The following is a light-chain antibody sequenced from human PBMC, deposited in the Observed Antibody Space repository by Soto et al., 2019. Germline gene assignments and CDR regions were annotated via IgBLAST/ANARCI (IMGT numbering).Light chain of an antibody. J-gene: IGKJ5*01. Sequence: EIVLTQSPATLSLSPGERATLSCRASQNVNSYLTWYQQKPGQAPRLLISDASNRATGIPARFSGSGSGTDFTLTISGLEPEDFAVYYCQQRASWPLTFGQGTRLEIK. CDR1: QNVNSY. CDR3: QQRASWPLT. CDR2: DAS. V-gene: IGKV3-11*01.